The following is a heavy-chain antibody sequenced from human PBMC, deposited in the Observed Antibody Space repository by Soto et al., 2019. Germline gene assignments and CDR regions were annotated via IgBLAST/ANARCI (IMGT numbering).Heavy chain of an antibody. V-gene: IGHV1-46*03. CDR1: GYTFTSYY. CDR3: ARGGRYYDSSGYYYFSLDY. CDR2: INPSGGST. D-gene: IGHD3-22*01. Sequence: QVQLVQSGAEVKKPGASVKVSCKASGYTFTSYYMHWVRQAPGQGLEWMGIINPSGGSTSYAQKFQGRVTMTRDTSTSTVYMELSSLRSEDTAVYYCARGGRYYDSSGYYYFSLDYWGQGTLVTVSS. J-gene: IGHJ4*02.